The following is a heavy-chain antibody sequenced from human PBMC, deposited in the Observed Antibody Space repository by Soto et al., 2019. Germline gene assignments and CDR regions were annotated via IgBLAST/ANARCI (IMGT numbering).Heavy chain of an antibody. J-gene: IGHJ6*02. CDR1: GGTFSSYA. V-gene: IGHV1-69*01. CDR3: ARSLTPIAARPPQHTALYYYYGMDV. D-gene: IGHD6-6*01. Sequence: QVQLVQSGAEVKKPGSSVKVSCKASGGTFSSYAISWVRQAPGQGLEWMGGIIPIFGTANYAQKFQGRVTITADESTSTAYMELSSLRSEDTAVYYCARSLTPIAARPPQHTALYYYYGMDVWGQGTTVTVSS. CDR2: IIPIFGTA.